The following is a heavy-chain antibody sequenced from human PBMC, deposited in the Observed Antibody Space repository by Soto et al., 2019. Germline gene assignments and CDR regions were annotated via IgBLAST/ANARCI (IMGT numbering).Heavy chain of an antibody. J-gene: IGHJ6*02. CDR3: ARKGVYRSGGSCYPTLSYYYGMDV. CDR1: GGTFSSYA. V-gene: IGHV1-69*13. D-gene: IGHD2-15*01. Sequence: ASVKVSCKASGGTFSSYAISWVRQAPGQGLEWMGGIIPIFGTANYAQKFQGRVTITADESTSTAYMELSSLRSEDTAVYYCARKGVYRSGGSCYPTLSYYYGMDVWGQGTTVTVSS. CDR2: IIPIFGTA.